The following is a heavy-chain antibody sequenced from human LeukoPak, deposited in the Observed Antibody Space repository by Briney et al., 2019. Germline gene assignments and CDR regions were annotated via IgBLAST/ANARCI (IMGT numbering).Heavy chain of an antibody. D-gene: IGHD2-2*01. CDR1: GFTFSSYG. J-gene: IGHJ4*02. CDR2: IRYDGSNK. CDR3: AKVPKGRYCSSTSCYYNLDY. Sequence: GGSLRLSCAASGFTFSSYGMHWVRQAPGKGLEWVAFIRYDGSNKYYADSVKSRFTISRDNSKNTLYLQMNSLRAEDTAVYYCAKVPKGRYCSSTSCYYNLDYWGQGTLVTVSS. V-gene: IGHV3-30*02.